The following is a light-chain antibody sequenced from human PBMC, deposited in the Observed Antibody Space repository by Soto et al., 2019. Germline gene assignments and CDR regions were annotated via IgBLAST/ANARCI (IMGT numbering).Light chain of an antibody. V-gene: IGLV2-11*01. Sequence: QSALTQPRSVSGSPGQSVTISCTGTSSDVGGYNYVSYYQHHPGKAPELMIYDVSKRPSGVPDRFSGSKSGNTASLTISGLQAEDEADYYCCSYAGSYTWVFGGGTKLTVL. J-gene: IGLJ2*01. CDR2: DVS. CDR3: CSYAGSYTWV. CDR1: SSDVGGYNY.